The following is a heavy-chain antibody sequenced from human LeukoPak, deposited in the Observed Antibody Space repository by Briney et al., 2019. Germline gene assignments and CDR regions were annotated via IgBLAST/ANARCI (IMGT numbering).Heavy chain of an antibody. CDR2: ISYDGSNK. D-gene: IGHD3-3*01. Sequence: GGSLRLSCAASGFTFTTYWMNWVRQAPGKGLEWVAVISYDGSNKYYADSVKGRFTISRDNSKNTLYLQMNSLRAEDTAVYYCARTPEYYDFWSGYYYYYYYMDVWGKGTTVTVSS. CDR3: ARTPEYYDFWSGYYYYYYYMDV. CDR1: GFTFTTYW. V-gene: IGHV3-30*03. J-gene: IGHJ6*03.